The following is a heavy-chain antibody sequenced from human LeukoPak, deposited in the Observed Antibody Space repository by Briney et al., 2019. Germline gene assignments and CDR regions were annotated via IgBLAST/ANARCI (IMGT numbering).Heavy chain of an antibody. D-gene: IGHD6-13*01. V-gene: IGHV1-46*01. J-gene: IGHJ1*01. CDR2: INPSGGST. CDR3: ARGVTRYSSSWTEYFQH. CDR1: GYTFTSYY. Sequence: ASVKVSCKASGYTFTSYYMHWVRQAPGQGLEWMGIINPSGGSTSYAQKFQGRVTMIRDTSTSTVYMELSSLRSEDTAVYYCARGVTRYSSSWTEYFQHWGQGTLVTVSS.